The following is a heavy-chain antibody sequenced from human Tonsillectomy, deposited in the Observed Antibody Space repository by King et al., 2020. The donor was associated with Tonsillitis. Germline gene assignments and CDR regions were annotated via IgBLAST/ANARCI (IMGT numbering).Heavy chain of an antibody. J-gene: IGHJ6*03. D-gene: IGHD4-17*01. V-gene: IGHV4-39*01. CDR3: ARLASEPVTQHYSFYMDV. CDR2: IYYSGST. CDR1: GGSISSSSHY. Sequence: QLQESGPGLVKPSETLSLTCTVSGGSISSSSHYWGWIRQPPGKGLEWIGSIYYSGSTYYNPSLKSRVTISVDTSKNQFSLKLSSVTAADTAVYYCARLASEPVTQHYSFYMDVWGKGTTVTVS.